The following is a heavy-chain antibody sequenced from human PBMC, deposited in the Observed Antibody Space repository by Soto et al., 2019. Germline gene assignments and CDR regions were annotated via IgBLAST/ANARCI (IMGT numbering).Heavy chain of an antibody. J-gene: IGHJ5*02. D-gene: IGHD3-10*01. CDR2: ISHDGSHE. CDR3: ARNTDDRLVRGWLYP. V-gene: IGHV3-30-3*01. Sequence: QGQLHESGGGVVQPGRSLRLSCAASGLTFSTSAMHWVRQAPGKGLEWVAMISHDGSHEYYGDSVKGLFSVSRDNSHDSLHLQLNGLRIEDSAGSCCARNTDDRLVRGWLYPWGQGTLVTVSS. CDR1: GLTFSTSA.